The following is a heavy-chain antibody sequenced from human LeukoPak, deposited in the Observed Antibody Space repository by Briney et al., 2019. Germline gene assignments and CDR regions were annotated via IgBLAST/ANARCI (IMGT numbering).Heavy chain of an antibody. V-gene: IGHV1-18*01. Sequence: ASVKVSCKASGYTFTSYGISWVRQAPGQGLEWMGWISTYNGNTNYAQKLQGRVTMTTDTSTSTAYMELRSLRSDDTAVYYCARVEGIAAAANWFDPWGQGTQVTVSS. CDR3: ARVEGIAAAANWFDP. CDR1: GYTFTSYG. D-gene: IGHD6-13*01. CDR2: ISTYNGNT. J-gene: IGHJ5*02.